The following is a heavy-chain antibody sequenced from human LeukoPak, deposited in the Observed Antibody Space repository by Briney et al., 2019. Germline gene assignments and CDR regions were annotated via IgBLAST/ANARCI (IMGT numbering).Heavy chain of an antibody. CDR2: IYYSGST. V-gene: IGHV4-59*08. J-gene: IGHJ4*02. CDR1: GGSISSYY. Sequence: SETLSLTCTVSGGSISSYYWSWIRQPPGKGLEWIGYIYYSGSTNYNPSLKSRVTISVDTSKNQFSLKLGSVTAADTAVYYCARLRYYYDSSGYYYFDYWGQGTLVTVSS. CDR3: ARLRYYYDSSGYYYFDY. D-gene: IGHD3-22*01.